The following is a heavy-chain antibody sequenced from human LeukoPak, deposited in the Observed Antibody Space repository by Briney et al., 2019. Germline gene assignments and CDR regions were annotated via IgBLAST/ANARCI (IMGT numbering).Heavy chain of an antibody. V-gene: IGHV3-30*02. CDR2: IRYDGSNK. J-gene: IGHJ4*02. CDR1: GFTFSSYG. CDR3: AKDDGFNWNDVPFDY. D-gene: IGHD1-20*01. Sequence: GGSLRLSCAASGFTFSSYGMHWVRQAPGKGLEWVAFIRYDGSNKYYADSVKGRFTISRDNSKNTLYLQMNSLRAEDTAVYYCAKDDGFNWNDVPFDYWGQGTLVTVSS.